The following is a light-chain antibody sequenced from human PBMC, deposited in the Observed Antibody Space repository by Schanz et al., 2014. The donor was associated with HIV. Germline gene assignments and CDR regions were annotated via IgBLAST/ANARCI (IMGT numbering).Light chain of an antibody. J-gene: IGLJ3*02. V-gene: IGLV1-40*01. CDR2: GNS. Sequence: QSVLTQPPSVSGAPGQRVTISCTGSSSNIGAGYDVHWYQQLPGTAPKLLIYGNSNRPSGVPDRFSGSGSDTSASLAISGLQSEDEADYYCAGWDDSLNGWVFGGGTKLTVL. CDR3: AGWDDSLNGWV. CDR1: SSNIGAGYD.